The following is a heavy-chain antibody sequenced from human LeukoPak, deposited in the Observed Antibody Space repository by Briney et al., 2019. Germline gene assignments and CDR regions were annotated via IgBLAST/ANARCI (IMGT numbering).Heavy chain of an antibody. CDR1: GGSVSSGSYY. V-gene: IGHV4-61*01. J-gene: IGHJ4*01. CDR2: SYYIGST. D-gene: IGHD5-12*01. Sequence: SETLSLTCSVSGGSVSSGSYYWSWIRQPPGKGLECIGYSYYIGSTKYNPSLKSRVTISVDTSKNQFSLKVSSVTAADTAVYYCARAGIVATATNFDYWGHGTLVTVSS. CDR3: ARAGIVATATNFDY.